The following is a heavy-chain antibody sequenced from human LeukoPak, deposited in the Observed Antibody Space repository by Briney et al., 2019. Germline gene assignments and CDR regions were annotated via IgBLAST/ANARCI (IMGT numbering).Heavy chain of an antibody. CDR2: IYHSGST. J-gene: IGHJ5*02. Sequence: SETLSLTCTVSGGSISSYYWSWIRQPPGKGLEWIGYIYHSGSTNYNPSLKSRVTISVDTSKNQFSLKLSSVTAADTAVYYCAREGFDPWGQGTLVTVSS. V-gene: IGHV4-59*01. CDR1: GGSISSYY. CDR3: AREGFDP.